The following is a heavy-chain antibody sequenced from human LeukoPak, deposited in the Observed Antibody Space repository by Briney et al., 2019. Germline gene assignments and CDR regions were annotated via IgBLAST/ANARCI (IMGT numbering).Heavy chain of an antibody. Sequence: GASVKVSCKASGGTFSSYAISWVRQAPGQGLEWMGRIIPILGIANYAQKFQGRVTITADKSTSTAYIELSSLRSEDTAVYYCARGGDYPGNWFDPWGQGTLVTVSS. CDR3: ARGGDYPGNWFDP. J-gene: IGHJ5*02. CDR1: GGTFSSYA. CDR2: IIPILGIA. V-gene: IGHV1-69*04. D-gene: IGHD4-17*01.